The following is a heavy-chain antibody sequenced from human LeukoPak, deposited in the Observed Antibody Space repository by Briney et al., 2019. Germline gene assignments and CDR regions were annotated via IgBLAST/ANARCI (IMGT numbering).Heavy chain of an antibody. D-gene: IGHD2-2*01. CDR2: ISSSSSYI. Sequence: GGSLRLSCTASGFTFSSYTVSWVRHGPGRGLEWVSTISSSSSYIYYADQVKGRFTISRDNAKNSLYLHMNSLRAEDTAVYYCARADRYGSSTSCYAGPDYWGQGTLVTVSS. J-gene: IGHJ4*02. CDR1: GFTFSSYT. V-gene: IGHV3-21*01. CDR3: ARADRYGSSTSCYAGPDY.